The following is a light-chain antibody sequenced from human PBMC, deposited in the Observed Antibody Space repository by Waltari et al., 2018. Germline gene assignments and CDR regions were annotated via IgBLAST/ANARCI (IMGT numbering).Light chain of an antibody. CDR2: RIK. Sequence: QSVLSQPPSASGTPGQRVTISCSGSDYNIGNHFVYCYNQLPGAAPKLLIYRIKPRPSGVPDRFSGSKSCPSASLAISGLRSEDEALYYCASWDGSLGGVVFGGGTKLTVL. V-gene: IGLV1-47*01. CDR3: ASWDGSLGGVV. CDR1: DYNIGNHF. J-gene: IGLJ2*01.